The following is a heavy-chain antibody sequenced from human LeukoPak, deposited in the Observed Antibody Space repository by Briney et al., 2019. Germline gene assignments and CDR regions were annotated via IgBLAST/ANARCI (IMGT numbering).Heavy chain of an antibody. V-gene: IGHV1-46*01. J-gene: IGHJ5*02. CDR2: INPSGGST. CDR1: GYTFTSYY. CDR3: ARDSRQQLVLGWFDL. Sequence: ASVKVSCKASGYTFTSYYMHWVRQAPGQGLEWMGIINPSGGSTSYAQKFQGRVTMTRDMSTSTVYMELSSLRSEDTAVYYCARDSRQQLVLGWFDLWGQGTLVTVSS. D-gene: IGHD6-13*01.